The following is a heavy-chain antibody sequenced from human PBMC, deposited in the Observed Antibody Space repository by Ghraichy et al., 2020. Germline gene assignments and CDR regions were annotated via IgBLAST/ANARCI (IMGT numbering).Heavy chain of an antibody. V-gene: IGHV3-33*01. CDR1: GFTFRNYG. CDR3: ARDTTAKYLDY. Sequence: GGSLRLSCAASGFTFRNYGMYWVRQAPGKGLEWLAIIWYDGSKKYYADSVKGRFTISKDNSRNTLDLQMNSLRAEDTAVYYCARDTTAKYLDYWGQGTLVSVSS. J-gene: IGHJ4*02. CDR2: IWYDGSKK. D-gene: IGHD1-1*01.